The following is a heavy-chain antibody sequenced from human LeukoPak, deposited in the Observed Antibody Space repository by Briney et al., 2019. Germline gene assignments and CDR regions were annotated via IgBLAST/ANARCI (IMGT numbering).Heavy chain of an antibody. Sequence: GGSLKLSCAASGFTVSSNYTSWVRQAPGKGLEWVTVIGSDGSTYYAESVKSRFTISRDNSKNTLFLQMNSLRAEDTAVYYCESSLWDFDCWGQGAPVTVSS. J-gene: IGHJ4*02. CDR1: GFTVSSNY. CDR3: ESSLWDFDC. CDR2: IGSDGST. D-gene: IGHD3-10*01. V-gene: IGHV3-66*01.